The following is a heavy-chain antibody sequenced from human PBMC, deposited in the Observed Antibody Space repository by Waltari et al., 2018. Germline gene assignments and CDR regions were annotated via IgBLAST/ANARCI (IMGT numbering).Heavy chain of an antibody. Sequence: GLEWMGRISPILGLPTYAQRFQGRVTLTADKSTASAYMELHSLTSDDTAIYFCARERTFHYYMDVWGEGTTVTVSS. CDR2: ISPILGLP. J-gene: IGHJ6*03. CDR3: ARERTFHYYMDV. V-gene: IGHV1-69*04.